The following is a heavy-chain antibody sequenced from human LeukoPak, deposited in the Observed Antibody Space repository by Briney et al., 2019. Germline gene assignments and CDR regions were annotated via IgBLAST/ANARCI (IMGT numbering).Heavy chain of an antibody. CDR3: ARERSLRYFDWLPRSANAFDI. V-gene: IGHV1-18*01. Sequence: ASVKVSCKASGYTFTSYGISWVRQAPGQGLEWMGWISAYSGNTNYAQKLQGRVTMTTDTSTSTAYMELRSLRSDDTAVYYCARERSLRYFDWLPRSANAFDIWGQGTMVTVSS. D-gene: IGHD3-9*01. CDR2: ISAYSGNT. CDR1: GYTFTSYG. J-gene: IGHJ3*02.